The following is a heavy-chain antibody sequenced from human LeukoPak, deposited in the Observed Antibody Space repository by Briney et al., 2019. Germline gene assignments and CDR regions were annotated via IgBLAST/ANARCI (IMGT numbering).Heavy chain of an antibody. V-gene: IGHV3-30*02. CDR1: GFTFSTYG. Sequence: EGSLRLSCAASGFTFSTYGMHWVRQAPGKGLEWVSFIRYDGNNKYHGDSVKGRFTISRDNSKNTLYLQMNSLRTEDTALYYCARGGTNWGQGTLVSVSS. CDR3: ARGGTN. J-gene: IGHJ4*02. CDR2: IRYDGNNK.